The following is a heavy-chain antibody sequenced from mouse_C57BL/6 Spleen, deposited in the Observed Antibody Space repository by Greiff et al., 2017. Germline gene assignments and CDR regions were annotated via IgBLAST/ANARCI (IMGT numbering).Heavy chain of an antibody. CDR3: ARGGDYSNYYAMDY. CDR1: GYTFTDYN. Sequence: EVKLQESGPELVKPGASVKMSCKASGYTFTDYNMHWVKQSHGKSLEWIGYINPNNGGTSYNQKFKGKATLTVNKSSSTAYMELRSLTSEDSAVYYCARGGDYSNYYAMDYWGQGTSVTVSS. V-gene: IGHV1-22*01. J-gene: IGHJ4*01. D-gene: IGHD2-5*01. CDR2: INPNNGGT.